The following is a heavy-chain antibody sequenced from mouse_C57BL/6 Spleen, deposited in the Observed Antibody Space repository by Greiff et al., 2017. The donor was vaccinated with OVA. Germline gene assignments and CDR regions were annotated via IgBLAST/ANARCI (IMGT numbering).Heavy chain of an antibody. J-gene: IGHJ2*01. CDR3: TEEQVHYFDY. Sequence: SGAELVRPGASVTLSCKASGYTFTDYEMHWVKQTPVHGLEWIGAIDPETGGTAYNQKFKGKAILTADKSSSTAYMELRSLTSEDSAVYYCTEEQVHYFDYWGQGTTLTVSS. V-gene: IGHV1-15*01. CDR2: IDPETGGT. CDR1: GYTFTDYE.